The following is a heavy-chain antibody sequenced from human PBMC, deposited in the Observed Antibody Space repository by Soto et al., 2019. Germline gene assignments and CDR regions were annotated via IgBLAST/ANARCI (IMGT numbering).Heavy chain of an antibody. J-gene: IGHJ4*02. V-gene: IGHV2-5*02. CDR3: AHIVVAGFGYYFDY. CDR2: IYWDDEK. D-gene: IGHD6-19*01. Sequence: QITLKESGPTLVKPTQTLTLTCTFSGFSLSSTRLDVGWIRQPPGKALEWLALIYWDDEKRYSPFLKSRLTITKDTSKNQVVLTMSNMDPVDTARYYCAHIVVAGFGYYFDYWGQGTLVTVSS. CDR1: GFSLSSTRLD.